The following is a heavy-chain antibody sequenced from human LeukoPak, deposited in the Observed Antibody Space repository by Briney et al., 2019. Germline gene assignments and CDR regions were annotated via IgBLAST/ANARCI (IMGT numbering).Heavy chain of an antibody. D-gene: IGHD3-10*01. CDR2: INHSGST. CDR1: GGSISSSSYY. Sequence: PSETLSLTCTVSGGSISSSSYYWSWIRQPPGKGLEWIGEINHSGSTNYNPSLKSRVTISVDTSKNQFSLKLSSVTAADTAVYYCARTRITMVRGVAYDAFDIWGQGTMVTVSS. V-gene: IGHV4-39*07. J-gene: IGHJ3*02. CDR3: ARTRITMVRGVAYDAFDI.